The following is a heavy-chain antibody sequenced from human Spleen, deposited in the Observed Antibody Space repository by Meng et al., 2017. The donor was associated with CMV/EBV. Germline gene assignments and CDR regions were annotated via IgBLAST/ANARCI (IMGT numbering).Heavy chain of an antibody. V-gene: IGHV3-30-3*01. D-gene: IGHD6-13*01. J-gene: IGHJ6*02. Sequence: GGSLRLSCAASGFTFSSYALNCVRQAPGKGLEWVAVISYDGGNKYYADSVKGRFTISRDNSKSTVYLQMNSLRPEDTAVYYCARPRNSSSWDFDYYYGMDVWGQGTTVTVSS. CDR3: ARPRNSSSWDFDYYYGMDV. CDR2: ISYDGGNK. CDR1: GFTFSSYA.